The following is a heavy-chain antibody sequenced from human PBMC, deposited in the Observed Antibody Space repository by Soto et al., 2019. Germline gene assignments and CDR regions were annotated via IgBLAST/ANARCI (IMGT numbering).Heavy chain of an antibody. CDR2: IIPIFGTA. D-gene: IGHD6-6*01. J-gene: IGHJ6*02. CDR3: ARDRPDWLAAQAGNYYYGMDV. Sequence: ASVKVSCKASGGTFSSYAISWVRQAPGQGLEWMGGIIPIFGTANYAQKFQGRVTITADESTSTAYMELSSLRSEDTAVYYCARDRPDWLAAQAGNYYYGMDVWGQGTTVTVSS. V-gene: IGHV1-69*13. CDR1: GGTFSSYA.